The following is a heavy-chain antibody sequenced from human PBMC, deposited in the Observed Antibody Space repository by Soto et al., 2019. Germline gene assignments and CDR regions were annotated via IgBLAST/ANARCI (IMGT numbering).Heavy chain of an antibody. CDR3: ARELGYSYGFDY. Sequence: GASVKVSCKASGGTFSSYTISWVRQAPGQGLEWMGRIIPILGIANYAQKFQGRVTITADKSTSTAYMELSSLRSEDTAVYYCARELGYSYGFDYWGQGTLVTVSS. D-gene: IGHD5-18*01. CDR2: IIPILGIA. V-gene: IGHV1-69*04. CDR1: GGTFSSYT. J-gene: IGHJ4*02.